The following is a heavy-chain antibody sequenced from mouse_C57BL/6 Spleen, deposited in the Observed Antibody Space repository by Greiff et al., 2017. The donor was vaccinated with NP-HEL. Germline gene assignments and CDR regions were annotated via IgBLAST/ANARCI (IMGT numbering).Heavy chain of an antibody. CDR3: ARTGGSMDY. V-gene: IGHV5-4*01. CDR1: GFTFSSYA. CDR2: ISDGGSYT. Sequence: EVQVVESGGGLVKPGGSLKLSCAASGFTFSSYAMSWVRQTPEERLEWVATISDGGSYTYYPDNVKGRFTISRDNAKNNLYLQMSHLKSEDTAMYYCARTGGSMDYWGQGTSVTVSS. J-gene: IGHJ4*01.